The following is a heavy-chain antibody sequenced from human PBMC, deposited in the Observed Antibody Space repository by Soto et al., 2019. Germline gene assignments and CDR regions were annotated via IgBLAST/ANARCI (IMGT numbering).Heavy chain of an antibody. J-gene: IGHJ6*03. CDR1: GFTFSSYW. CDR2: IKQDGSEK. Sequence: PGGSLRLSCAASGFTFSSYWMSWVRQAPGKGLEWVANIKQDGSEKYYVDSVKGRFTISRDNAKNSLYLQMNSLRAEDTAVYYCARNHRMITFGGVIVWDSYYYYYYMDVWGKGTTVTVSS. V-gene: IGHV3-7*01. CDR3: ARNHRMITFGGVIVWDSYYYYYYMDV. D-gene: IGHD3-16*02.